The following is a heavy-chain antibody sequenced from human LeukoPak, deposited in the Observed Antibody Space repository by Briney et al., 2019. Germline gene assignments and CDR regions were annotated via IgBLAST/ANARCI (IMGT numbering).Heavy chain of an antibody. J-gene: IGHJ4*02. CDR3: ARDYYDSSGYILYFDY. CDR2: ISSSSSTI. V-gene: IGHV3-48*03. CDR1: GFTFSSYE. D-gene: IGHD3-22*01. Sequence: GGCLRLSCAASGFTFSSYEMNWVRQAPGKGLERVSYISSSSSTIYYADAVKGRFTISRDNAKTTLSLQMNSLRAEDKAVYYCARDYYDSSGYILYFDYWGQGTLVTVSS.